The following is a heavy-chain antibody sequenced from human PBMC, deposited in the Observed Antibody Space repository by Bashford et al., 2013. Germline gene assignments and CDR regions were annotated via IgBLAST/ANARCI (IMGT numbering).Heavy chain of an antibody. CDR2: ISAYNGDT. D-gene: IGHD3-10*01. V-gene: IGHV1-18*01. CDR3: AKYLVAGVAAGDHYGLDV. Sequence: WVRQAPGQGLEWMGWISAYNGDTNYAQKLQGRVSMTRDTSISTAYLELSRLRSDDTAVYYCAKYLVAGVAAGDHYGLDVWGQGTTVTVSS. J-gene: IGHJ6*02.